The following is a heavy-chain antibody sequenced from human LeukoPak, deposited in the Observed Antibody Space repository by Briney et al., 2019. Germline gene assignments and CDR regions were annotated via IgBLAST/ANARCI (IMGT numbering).Heavy chain of an antibody. CDR2: IKTDGSRT. J-gene: IGHJ4*02. CDR1: GFTFSSYW. Sequence: PGGSLRLSCAASGFTFSSYWMHWVRQASGKGLVCISRIKTDGSRTRYADSVKSRFTISRGNDKNTVYLQMNSLRVEDTAVYYCATGTSSSWYEFDYWGQGTLVTVSS. V-gene: IGHV3-74*01. CDR3: ATGTSSSWYEFDY. D-gene: IGHD6-13*01.